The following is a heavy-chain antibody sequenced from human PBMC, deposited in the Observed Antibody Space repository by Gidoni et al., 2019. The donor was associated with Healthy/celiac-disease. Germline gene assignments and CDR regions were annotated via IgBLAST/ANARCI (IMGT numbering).Heavy chain of an antibody. CDR2: ISWDGGST. V-gene: IGHV3-43*01. J-gene: IGHJ3*02. CDR1: GFTFDDYT. Sequence: EVQLVESGGVVVQPGGSLRLFCAASGFTFDDYTLHWVRQAPGKGLEWVSLISWDGGSTYYADSVKGRFTISRDNSKNSLYLQMNSLRTEDTALYYCAKGGGHCSGGSCYSDAFDIWGQGTMVTVSS. D-gene: IGHD2-15*01. CDR3: AKGGGHCSGGSCYSDAFDI.